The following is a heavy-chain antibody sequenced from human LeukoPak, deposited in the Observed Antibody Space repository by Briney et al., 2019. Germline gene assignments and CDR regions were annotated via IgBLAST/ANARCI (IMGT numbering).Heavy chain of an antibody. CDR3: AKDRPSGIVGATRDAFDI. J-gene: IGHJ3*02. D-gene: IGHD1-26*01. CDR2: ISGSGSST. Sequence: GGSLRLSCAASGFTFSNFLMSWVRQAPGKGLEWVSAISGSGSSTYFADSVKGRFTISRDNSKNTLYLQMNSLRAEDTAVYYCAKDRPSGIVGATRDAFDIWGQGTMVTVSS. V-gene: IGHV3-23*01. CDR1: GFTFSNFL.